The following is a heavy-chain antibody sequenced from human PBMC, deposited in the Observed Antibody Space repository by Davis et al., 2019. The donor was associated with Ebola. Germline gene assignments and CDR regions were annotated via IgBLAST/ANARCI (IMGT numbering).Heavy chain of an antibody. Sequence: ASVKVSCKASGYTFTSYGISWVRQAPGQGLEWMGWINPNSGGTNYAQKFQGWVTMTRDTSISTAYMELSRLRSDYTAVYYCARDSSLATASRFDPWGQGTLVTVSS. CDR1: GYTFTSYG. V-gene: IGHV1-2*04. D-gene: IGHD2-21*02. CDR3: ARDSSLATASRFDP. CDR2: INPNSGGT. J-gene: IGHJ5*02.